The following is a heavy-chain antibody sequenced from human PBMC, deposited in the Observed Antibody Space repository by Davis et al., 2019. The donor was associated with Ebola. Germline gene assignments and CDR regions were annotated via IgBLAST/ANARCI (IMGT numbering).Heavy chain of an antibody. D-gene: IGHD3-9*01. CDR3: ARSWLSPYYYYGMDV. V-gene: IGHV3-48*02. J-gene: IGHJ6*04. CDR1: GFTFSSYS. CDR2: ISSSSSTI. Sequence: GESLKISCAASGFTFSSYSMNWVRQAPGKGLEWVSYISSSSSTIYYADSVKGRFTISRDNAKNSLYLQMNSLRDGDTAVYYCARSWLSPYYYYGMDVWGKGTTVTVSS.